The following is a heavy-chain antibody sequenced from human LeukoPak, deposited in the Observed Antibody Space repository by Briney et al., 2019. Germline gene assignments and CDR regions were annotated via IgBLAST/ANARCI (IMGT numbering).Heavy chain of an antibody. CDR3: ARGPLLYYYDSSGYQDY. J-gene: IGHJ4*02. Sequence: PSETLSLTCAVYGGSFSGYYWSWIRQPPGKGLEWIGEINHSGSTNYNPSLKSRVTISVDTSKNQFSLKLSSVTAADTAVYYCARGPLLYYYDSSGYQDYWGQGTLVTVSS. V-gene: IGHV4-34*01. CDR1: GGSFSGYY. D-gene: IGHD3-22*01. CDR2: INHSGST.